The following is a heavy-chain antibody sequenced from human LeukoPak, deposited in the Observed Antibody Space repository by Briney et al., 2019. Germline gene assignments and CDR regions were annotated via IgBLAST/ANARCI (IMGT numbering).Heavy chain of an antibody. CDR3: ARDSGTSYSSGWYDY. CDR2: ISSSSGYI. J-gene: IGHJ4*02. D-gene: IGHD6-19*01. Sequence: GGSLRLSCAASGFTFSSYSMNWVRQAPGKGLEWVSSISSSSGYIYYADSVKGRFTISRDNAKNSLYLQMNSLRAEDTAVYYCARDSGTSYSSGWYDYWGQGTLVTVSS. V-gene: IGHV3-21*01. CDR1: GFTFSSYS.